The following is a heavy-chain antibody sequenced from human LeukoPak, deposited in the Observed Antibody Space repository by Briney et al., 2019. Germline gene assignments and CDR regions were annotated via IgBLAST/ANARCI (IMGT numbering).Heavy chain of an antibody. J-gene: IGHJ4*02. V-gene: IGHV4-34*01. CDR1: GGSFNGYY. CDR2: INHSGTT. CDR3: ARVPLRFLEPFDF. D-gene: IGHD3-3*01. Sequence: SETLSLTCSVYGGSFNGYYWSWIRQPPGKGLEWIGEINHSGTTNYNPSLKSRVTMSLDTSKNQFSLRLNSVTAADTAVYYCARVPLRFLEPFDFWGQGTLVTVSS.